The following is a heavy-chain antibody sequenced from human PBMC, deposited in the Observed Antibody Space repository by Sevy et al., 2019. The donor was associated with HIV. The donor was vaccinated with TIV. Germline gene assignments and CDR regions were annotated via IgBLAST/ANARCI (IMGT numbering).Heavy chain of an antibody. CDR2: IRQDGSKK. CDR3: ARRVGDM. J-gene: IGHJ3*01. V-gene: IGHV3-7*01. D-gene: IGHD1-26*01. Sequence: GGSLRLSCAASGFTFSGYGMSWVRQAPGKGLEWVANIRQDGSKKYFVDSVKGRFTISRDNAKNSLYLQMDNLRAEDKGVYYGARRVGDMWGQGTMVTVSS. CDR1: GFTFSGYG.